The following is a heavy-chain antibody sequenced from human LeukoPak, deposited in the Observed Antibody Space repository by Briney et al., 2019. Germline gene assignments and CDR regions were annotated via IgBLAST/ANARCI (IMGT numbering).Heavy chain of an antibody. CDR3: TRPMVRGVIISH. Sequence: GRSLRLSCTASGFTFGDYAMSWVRQAPGKGLEWVGFIRSKAYGGTTEYAASVKGRFTISRDDSKSIAYLQMRSLKTEDTAVYYCTRPMVRGVIISHWGQGTLVTVSS. CDR2: IRSKAYGGTT. D-gene: IGHD3-10*01. CDR1: GFTFGDYA. V-gene: IGHV3-49*04. J-gene: IGHJ4*02.